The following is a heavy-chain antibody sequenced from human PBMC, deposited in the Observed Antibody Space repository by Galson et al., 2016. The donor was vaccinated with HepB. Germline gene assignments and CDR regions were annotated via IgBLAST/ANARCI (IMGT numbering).Heavy chain of an antibody. CDR2: IYYSGST. D-gene: IGHD3-22*01. CDR1: GGSISSSSYY. J-gene: IGHJ4*02. V-gene: IGHV4-39*01. Sequence: LSLTCTVSGGSISSSSYYWGWIRQPPGKGLEWIGSIYYSGSTYYNPSLKSRVPISVDTSKNQFSLKLSSVTAADTAVYYCARRAATYDSSGYYYVADGDYWGQGTLVTVSS. CDR3: ARRAATYDSSGYYYVADGDY.